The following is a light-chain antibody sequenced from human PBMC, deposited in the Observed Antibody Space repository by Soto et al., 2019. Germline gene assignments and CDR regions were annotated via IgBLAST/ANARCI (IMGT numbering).Light chain of an antibody. CDR2: SAS. CDR1: QRINIY. CDR3: QQSFSPPT. J-gene: IGKJ5*01. Sequence: DIQMTQTPSSLSTSVGDRVTITCRASQRINIYLNWYRQKPGKXPXXLIYSASNLQSGVPSRFSGSGSGTDFTLTLSSLQPEDFATYCCQQSFSPPTFGQGTRLDIK. V-gene: IGKV1-39*01.